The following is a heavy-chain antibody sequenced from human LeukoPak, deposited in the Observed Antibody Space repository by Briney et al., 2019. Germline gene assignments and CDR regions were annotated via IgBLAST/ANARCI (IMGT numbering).Heavy chain of an antibody. D-gene: IGHD3-22*01. CDR2: IKSKTDGGTT. Sequence: GGSLRLSCAASGFTFSNAWMSWVRQAPGKGLEWVGRIKSKTDGGTTDYAAPVKGRFTISRDDSKNTLYLQMNSLKTEDTAVYYCTTAQSGPTYYYDSSGYSTRKGDYWGQGTLVTVSS. V-gene: IGHV3-15*01. J-gene: IGHJ4*02. CDR1: GFTFSNAW. CDR3: TTAQSGPTYYYDSSGYSTRKGDY.